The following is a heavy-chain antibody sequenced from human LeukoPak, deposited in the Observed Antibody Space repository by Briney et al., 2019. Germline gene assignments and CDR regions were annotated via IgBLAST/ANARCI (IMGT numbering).Heavy chain of an antibody. Sequence: PGGSLRLSCAASGFTFSSFGMHWVRQAPGKGLEWVSAISGSGGSTYYADSVKGRFTISRDNSKNTLYLQMNSLRAEDTAVYYCAKAVVGAAYFDYWGQGTLVTVSS. CDR2: ISGSGGST. V-gene: IGHV3-23*01. CDR3: AKAVVGAAYFDY. CDR1: GFTFSSFG. J-gene: IGHJ4*02. D-gene: IGHD1-26*01.